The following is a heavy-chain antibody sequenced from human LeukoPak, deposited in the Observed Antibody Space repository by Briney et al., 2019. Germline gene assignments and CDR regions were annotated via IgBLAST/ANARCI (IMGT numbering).Heavy chain of an antibody. CDR2: ISASCGKT. V-gene: IGHV1-18*01. CDR3: ARAYCGSTSCYFDI. J-gene: IGHJ3*02. D-gene: IGHD2-2*01. Sequence: ASVKVSCKTSGYTFSSHGITWVRQAPGQGLEWMGWISASCGKTNIAQNLQGRVTMTTDTSTSTAYMDLRSLRSDDTAVYYCARAYCGSTSCYFDIWGQGTMVTVSS. CDR1: GYTFSSHG.